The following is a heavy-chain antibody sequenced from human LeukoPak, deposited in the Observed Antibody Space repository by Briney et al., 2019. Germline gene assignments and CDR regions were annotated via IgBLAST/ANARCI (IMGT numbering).Heavy chain of an antibody. V-gene: IGHV1-8*01. CDR3: ARGTLRYFDWLLSAGVYYYYMDV. CDR2: MNPNSGNT. Sequence: GASVKVSCKASGYTFTSYDINWVRQATGQGLEWMGWMNPNSGNTGYAQKFQGRVTMTRNTSISTAYMELSSLRSEDTAVYYCARGTLRYFDWLLSAGVYYYYMDVWGKGTTVTISS. J-gene: IGHJ6*03. D-gene: IGHD3-9*01. CDR1: GYTFTSYD.